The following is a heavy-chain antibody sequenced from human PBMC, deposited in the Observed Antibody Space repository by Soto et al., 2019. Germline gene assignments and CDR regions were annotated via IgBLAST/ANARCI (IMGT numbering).Heavy chain of an antibody. V-gene: IGHV4-59*01. D-gene: IGHD2-2*02. J-gene: IGHJ6*02. Sequence: SETLSLTCTVSGGSISSYYWSWIRQPPGKGLEWIGYIYYSGSTNYNPSLKSRVTISVDTSKNQFSLKLSSVTAADTAVYYCARDLAGCSSTSCYTVPHSYYGMDVWGQGTTVTVSS. CDR3: ARDLAGCSSTSCYTVPHSYYGMDV. CDR1: GGSISSYY. CDR2: IYYSGST.